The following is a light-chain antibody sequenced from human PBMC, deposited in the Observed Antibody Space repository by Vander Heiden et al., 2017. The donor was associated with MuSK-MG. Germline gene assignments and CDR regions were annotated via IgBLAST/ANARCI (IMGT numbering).Light chain of an antibody. Sequence: EIVLTQSPATLSLSPGERATLSCRASQSVSSYLAWYQQKPGQAPRLLIYDASNRATGIPARFSGSGYGTDFTLTISSREPEDFAVYYCQQRSNWPPSTFGQGTKVDIK. V-gene: IGKV3-11*01. J-gene: IGKJ2*01. CDR2: DAS. CDR1: QSVSSY. CDR3: QQRSNWPPST.